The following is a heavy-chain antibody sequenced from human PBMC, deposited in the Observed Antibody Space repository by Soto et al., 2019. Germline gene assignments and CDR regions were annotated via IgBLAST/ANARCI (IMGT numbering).Heavy chain of an antibody. D-gene: IGHD2-2*01. V-gene: IGHV1-46*01. CDR2: SNPSGGST. CDR3: AVIGYCSSTSCYDDYYYYGMDV. Sequence: QVQLVQSGAEVKKPGASVKVSCKASGYTFTSYYMPWVRQAPGQGLEWMGESNPSGGSTSYAQKFKGRVTMTRDTSTSTVYMELSSRRSEDTAVYYCAVIGYCSSTSCYDDYYYYGMDVWGQGTTVTVSS. J-gene: IGHJ6*02. CDR1: GYTFTSYY.